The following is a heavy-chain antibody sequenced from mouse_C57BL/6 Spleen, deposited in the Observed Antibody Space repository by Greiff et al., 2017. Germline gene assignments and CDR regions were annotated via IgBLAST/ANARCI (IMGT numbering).Heavy chain of an antibody. CDR2: IRSKSNNYAT. Sequence: EVKLVESGGGLVQPKGSLKLSCAASGFSFNTYAMNWVRQAPGKGLEWVARIRSKSNNYATYYADSVKDRFTISRDDSESMLYLQMNNLKTEDTAMYYCVRQDLPYYYGRSPSSFEGWGTGTTVTVSS. V-gene: IGHV10-1*01. CDR1: GFSFNTYA. D-gene: IGHD1-1*01. J-gene: IGHJ1*03. CDR3: VRQDLPYYYGRSPSSFEG.